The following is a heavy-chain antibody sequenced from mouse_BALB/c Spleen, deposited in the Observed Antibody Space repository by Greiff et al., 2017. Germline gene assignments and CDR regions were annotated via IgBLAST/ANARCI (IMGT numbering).Heavy chain of an antibody. Sequence: VMLVESGAELVRPGVSVKISCKGSGYTFTDYAMHWVKQSHAKSLEWIGVISTYYGDASYNQKFKGKATMTVDKSSSTAYMELARLTSEDSAIYYCARENYGNYRYFDVWGAGTTVTVSS. D-gene: IGHD2-1*01. V-gene: IGHV1S137*01. CDR3: ARENYGNYRYFDV. CDR2: ISTYYGDA. J-gene: IGHJ1*01. CDR1: GYTFTDYA.